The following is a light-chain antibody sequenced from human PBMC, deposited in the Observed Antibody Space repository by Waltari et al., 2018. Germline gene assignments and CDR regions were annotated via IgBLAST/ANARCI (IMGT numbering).Light chain of an antibody. CDR3: QQYNSYPWT. CDR2: KAS. J-gene: IGKJ1*01. Sequence: DIQMTQSPSTLSASVGDRVTITCRASQSISSWLAWYQQKPGKAPKLLIYKASSLESGFPSRCSGSGSGTEFTLTISSLQPDDFATYYCQQYNSYPWTFGQGTKVEIK. V-gene: IGKV1-5*03. CDR1: QSISSW.